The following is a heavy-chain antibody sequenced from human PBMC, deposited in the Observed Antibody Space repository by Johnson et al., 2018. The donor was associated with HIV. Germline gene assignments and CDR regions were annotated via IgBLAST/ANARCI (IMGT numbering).Heavy chain of an antibody. D-gene: IGHD6-6*01. CDR2: IYSGGST. Sequence: VQLVESGGGVVQPGRSLRLSCAASGFTFSSYAMSWVRQAPGKGLEWVSVIYSGGSTYYADSVKGRFTISRDNSKNTLYLQMNSLRAEDTAVYYCARAGSSSDDAFDIWGQGTMVTVSS. CDR3: ARAGSSSDDAFDI. V-gene: IGHV3-66*01. CDR1: GFTFSSYA. J-gene: IGHJ3*02.